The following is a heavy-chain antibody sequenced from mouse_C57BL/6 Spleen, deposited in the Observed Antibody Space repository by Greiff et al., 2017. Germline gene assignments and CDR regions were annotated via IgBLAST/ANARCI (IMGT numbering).Heavy chain of an antibody. D-gene: IGHD2-4*01. V-gene: IGHV1-64*01. Sequence: QVHVKQPGAELVKPGASVKLSCKASGYTFTSYWMHWVKQRPGQGLEWIGMIHPNSGSTNYNEKFKSKATLTVDKSSSTAYMQLSSLTSEDSAVYYCARRGDYDYDGGPFDYWGQGTTLTVSS. J-gene: IGHJ2*01. CDR1: GYTFTSYW. CDR3: ARRGDYDYDGGPFDY. CDR2: IHPNSGST.